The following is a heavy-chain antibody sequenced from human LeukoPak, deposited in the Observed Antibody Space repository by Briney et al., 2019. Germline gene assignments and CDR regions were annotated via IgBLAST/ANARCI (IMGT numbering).Heavy chain of an antibody. CDR1: GFTFSSYS. V-gene: IGHV3-21*01. Sequence: GGSLRLSCAASGFTFSSYSMNWVRQARGKGLEGVSSVSSSSSYIYYADSVKGRFTISRDNAKNALDLQMNSLRAEDTAVYYCARDFLRGRVDYWGQGTLVTVSS. D-gene: IGHD2-15*01. CDR2: VSSSSSYI. J-gene: IGHJ4*02. CDR3: ARDFLRGRVDY.